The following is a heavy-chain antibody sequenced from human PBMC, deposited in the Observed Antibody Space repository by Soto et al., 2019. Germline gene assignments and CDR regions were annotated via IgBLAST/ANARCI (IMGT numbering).Heavy chain of an antibody. Sequence: QVQLQESGPGLVKPSQTLSLTCTVSGVSISSGGYYWTWIRQHPQKGLEWIGHIYYSGSTYYNPCLNSRVTLSVDTSKNQFSLKLSSVTAADTAVYYCAREYYYDSSGFDYWGQGTLVTVSS. V-gene: IGHV4-31*03. D-gene: IGHD3-22*01. CDR1: GVSISSGGYY. CDR2: IYYSGST. CDR3: AREYYYDSSGFDY. J-gene: IGHJ4*02.